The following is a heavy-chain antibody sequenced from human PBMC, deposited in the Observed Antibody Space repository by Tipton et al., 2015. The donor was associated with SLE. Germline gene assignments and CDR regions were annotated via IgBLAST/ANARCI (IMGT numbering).Heavy chain of an antibody. Sequence: TLSLTCTVSGGSISTYYWSWILQPPGKGLEWIEYIYYSGSTYYNPSLKSRVTISVDTSKNQFSLKLSSVTAADTAVYYCAGSGSCGTGMEYYWGQGTLVTVSS. CDR2: IYYSGST. CDR3: AGSGSCGTGMEYY. D-gene: IGHD1-1*01. J-gene: IGHJ4*02. V-gene: IGHV4-59*04. CDR1: GGSISTYY.